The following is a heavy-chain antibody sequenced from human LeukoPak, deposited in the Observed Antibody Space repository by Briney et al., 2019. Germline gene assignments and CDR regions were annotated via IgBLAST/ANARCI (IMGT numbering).Heavy chain of an antibody. CDR3: ARDISVAGSFLLFDY. V-gene: IGHV4-4*07. Sequence: SETLSLACTVSGGSISSYYWSWIRQPAGKGLEWIGRIYTSGSSNSNPSLKSRVTMSADTSKNQFSLKLSSVTAADTAVYYCARDISVAGSFLLFDYWGQGTLVTVSS. J-gene: IGHJ4*02. CDR2: IYTSGSS. D-gene: IGHD6-19*01. CDR1: GGSISSYY.